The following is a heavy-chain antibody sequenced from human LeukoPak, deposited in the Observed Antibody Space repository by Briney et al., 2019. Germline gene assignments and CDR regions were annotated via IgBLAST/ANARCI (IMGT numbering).Heavy chain of an antibody. V-gene: IGHV6-1*01. CDR3: ARDPTLYSSGAPGAFDI. Sequence: SQTLSVTCAISVDSLFSNSPAGNWTRHSPARGLEWLGRAYYRSKWYNDYAVSVKRRITNNPDTSTNQFSLQLPSVTPEDTAVYYCARDPTLYSSGAPGAFDIWGQGTLVTVSS. D-gene: IGHD6-19*01. CDR1: VDSLFSNSPA. CDR2: AYYRSKWYN. J-gene: IGHJ3*02.